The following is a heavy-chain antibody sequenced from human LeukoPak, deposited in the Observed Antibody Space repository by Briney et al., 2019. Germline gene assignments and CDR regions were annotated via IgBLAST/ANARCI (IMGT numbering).Heavy chain of an antibody. Sequence: PGGSLRLSCAASGFTFSSYWMHWVRQASGKGLVWVSRINSDGSSTSYADSVKGRFTISRDNAKNTLYLQMKTLRAEDTAVYYCARGKTPAVTTPFDYWGQGTLVSVSS. V-gene: IGHV3-74*01. J-gene: IGHJ4*02. CDR3: ARGKTPAVTTPFDY. CDR1: GFTFSSYW. CDR2: INSDGSST. D-gene: IGHD4-17*01.